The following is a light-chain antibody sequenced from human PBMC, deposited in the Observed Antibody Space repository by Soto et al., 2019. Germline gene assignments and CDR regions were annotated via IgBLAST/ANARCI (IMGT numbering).Light chain of an antibody. CDR2: EVT. J-gene: IGLJ3*02. V-gene: IGLV2-14*01. CDR3: RSFTTSTVVV. Sequence: QSALTQPASVSGSPGQSITISCTGTNSDIGVYNYVSWYQQHPGKAPILLIYEVTHRPSGISSRFSGSKSGNTASLTISGLQTDDEASYFCRSFTTSTVVVFGGRTKLTVL. CDR1: NSDIGVYNY.